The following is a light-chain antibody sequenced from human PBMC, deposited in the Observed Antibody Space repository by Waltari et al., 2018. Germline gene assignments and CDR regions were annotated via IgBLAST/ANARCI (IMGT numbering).Light chain of an antibody. CDR2: DVS. CDR1: SSDIGGYNY. CDR3: SSYSTNSAHV. V-gene: IGLV2-14*03. Sequence: QSALTQPASVSGSPGQSITISCTGTSSDIGGYNYVSWYQQHPGKAPKRLIYDVSKRPSGVSNRFSGSKSGNTASLRISGLQADDEAEYYCSSYSTNSAHVFGTGTKVTFL. J-gene: IGLJ1*01.